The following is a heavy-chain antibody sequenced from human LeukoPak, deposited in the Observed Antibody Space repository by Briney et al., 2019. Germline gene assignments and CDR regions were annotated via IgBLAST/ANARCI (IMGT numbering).Heavy chain of an antibody. V-gene: IGHV3-23*01. Sequence: GGSLRLSCAASGFTFSSYAMTWVRQAPGKGLEWVSSIDSSGAVTYYADSVKGRLAVSRDNSKNSLYLHMNSLRAEDTAVYYCARDEHQYYSESSGRFDYWGQGTLVTVSS. CDR3: ARDEHQYYSESSGRFDY. D-gene: IGHD3-22*01. CDR1: GFTFSSYA. CDR2: IDSSGAVT. J-gene: IGHJ4*02.